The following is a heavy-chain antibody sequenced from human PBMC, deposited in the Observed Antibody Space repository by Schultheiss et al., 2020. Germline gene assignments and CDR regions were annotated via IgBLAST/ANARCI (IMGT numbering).Heavy chain of an antibody. CDR2: IIPIFGIA. V-gene: IGHV1-69*10. CDR1: GGTFSSYA. J-gene: IGHJ4*02. CDR3: ARDSTKIYDSSATFDY. D-gene: IGHD3-22*01. Sequence: SVKGSCKASGGTFSSYAISWVRQAPGQGLEWMGGIIPIFGIANYAQKFQGRVTITADKSTSTVYMELSSLRSDDTAVYYCARDSTKIYDSSATFDYWGQGTLVTVSS.